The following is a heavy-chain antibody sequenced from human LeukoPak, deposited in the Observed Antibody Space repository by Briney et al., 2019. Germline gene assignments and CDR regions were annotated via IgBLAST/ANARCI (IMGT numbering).Heavy chain of an antibody. Sequence: GGSLRLSCAASGFTFSSYAMSWVRQAPGKGLEWVSAISGSGGSTYYADSVKGRFTISRDNSKNTLYLQMNSLRAEDTAVYYCAKEIKPLGYGSGSYFDYWGQGTLVTVSS. J-gene: IGHJ4*02. CDR2: ISGSGGST. D-gene: IGHD3-10*01. V-gene: IGHV3-23*01. CDR1: GFTFSSYA. CDR3: AKEIKPLGYGSGSYFDY.